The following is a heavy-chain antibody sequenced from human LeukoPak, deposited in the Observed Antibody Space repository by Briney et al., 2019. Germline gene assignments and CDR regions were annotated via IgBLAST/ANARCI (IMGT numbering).Heavy chain of an antibody. D-gene: IGHD3-16*01. J-gene: IGHJ4*02. CDR1: GSSISSHH. V-gene: IGHV4-59*11. Sequence: SETLSLTCTVSGSSISSHHWSWIRQPPGKGLEWIGYIYYSGSTNYNPSLKSRVTISVDTSKNQFSLKLSSVTAADTAVYYCARALRGFDYWGQGTLVTVSS. CDR3: ARALRGFDY. CDR2: IYYSGST.